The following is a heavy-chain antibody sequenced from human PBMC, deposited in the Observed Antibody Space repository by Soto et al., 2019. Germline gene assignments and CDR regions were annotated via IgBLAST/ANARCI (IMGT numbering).Heavy chain of an antibody. D-gene: IGHD5-12*01. Sequence: GASVKVSCKASGYTFTSYGISWVRQAPGQGLEWMGWISAYNGNTNYAQKLQGRVTMTTDTSTSTAYMELRSLRSDDTAVYYCARDSVSPYSGYEISVDYWGQGTLVTVSS. V-gene: IGHV1-18*01. CDR2: ISAYNGNT. CDR3: ARDSVSPYSGYEISVDY. J-gene: IGHJ4*02. CDR1: GYTFTSYG.